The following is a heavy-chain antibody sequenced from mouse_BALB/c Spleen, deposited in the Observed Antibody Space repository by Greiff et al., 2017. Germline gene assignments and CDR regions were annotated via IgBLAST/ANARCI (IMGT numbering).Heavy chain of an antibody. D-gene: IGHD1-1*01. CDR2: ISYSGST. V-gene: IGHV3-2*02. Sequence: EVKLMESGPGLVKPSQSLSLTCTVTGYSITSDYAWNWIRQFPGNKLEWMGYISYSGSTSYNPSLKSRISITRDTSKNQFFLQLNSVTTEDTATYYCARGGELRGAMDYWGQGTSVTVSS. CDR1: GYSITSDYA. J-gene: IGHJ4*01. CDR3: ARGGELRGAMDY.